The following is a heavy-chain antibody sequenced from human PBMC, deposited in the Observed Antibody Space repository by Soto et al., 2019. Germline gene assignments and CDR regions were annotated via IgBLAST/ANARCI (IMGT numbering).Heavy chain of an antibody. Sequence: QITLKESGPTLVKPTQTLTLTCTFSGFSLSTSGVGVGWIRQPPEKALEWLALIYGDDDKRYSPSLKSRLTITKDTSKKQVVLTMTNMDPVDTATYYCVHMYYYDSSGYYVFDYWGQGTLVTVSS. CDR1: GFSLSTSGVG. CDR2: IYGDDDK. V-gene: IGHV2-5*02. J-gene: IGHJ4*02. CDR3: VHMYYYDSSGYYVFDY. D-gene: IGHD3-22*01.